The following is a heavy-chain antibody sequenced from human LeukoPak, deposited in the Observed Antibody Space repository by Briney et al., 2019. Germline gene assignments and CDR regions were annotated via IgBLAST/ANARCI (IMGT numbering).Heavy chain of an antibody. J-gene: IGHJ4*02. V-gene: IGHV3-21*01. CDR3: AREVAVGIGAYNY. CDR1: GFTFSSYI. CDR2: ISSSSSYI. D-gene: IGHD6-13*01. Sequence: PGGSLRLSCAASGFTFSSYIMNWVRQAPGKGLEWVSSISSSSSYIYYADSVKGRFTISRDNAKNSLYLQMNSLRAEDTAVYYCAREVAVGIGAYNYWGQGTLVTVSS.